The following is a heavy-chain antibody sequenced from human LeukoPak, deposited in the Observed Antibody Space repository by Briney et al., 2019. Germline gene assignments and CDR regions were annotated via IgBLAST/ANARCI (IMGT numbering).Heavy chain of an antibody. CDR2: IFYTGST. Sequence: SETLSLTCTVSGGSISSYYWSWIRQPPGPGLEWIGNIFYTGSTKYSPSLESRVTLSVDTSKNQFSLKLTSVTAADTAVYYCARIYSASPYCFDYWGQGTLVTVSS. CDR3: ARIYSASPYCFDY. V-gene: IGHV4-59*08. CDR1: GGSISSYY. J-gene: IGHJ4*02. D-gene: IGHD5-12*01.